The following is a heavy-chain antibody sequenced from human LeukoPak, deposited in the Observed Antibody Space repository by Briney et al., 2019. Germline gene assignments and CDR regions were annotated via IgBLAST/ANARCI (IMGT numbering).Heavy chain of an antibody. CDR3: ARHIRTLWFGELSKRNWFDP. CDR2: ISYSGST. Sequence: SETLSLTCTVSGDSMSSYYWSWIRQPPGKGLEWIAYISYSGSTKYNPSLQNRVTISIDTSKDQFSLKLSSVTAADTAVYYCARHIRTLWFGELSKRNWFDPWGQGTLVTVSS. V-gene: IGHV4-59*08. J-gene: IGHJ5*02. D-gene: IGHD3-10*01. CDR1: GDSMSSYY.